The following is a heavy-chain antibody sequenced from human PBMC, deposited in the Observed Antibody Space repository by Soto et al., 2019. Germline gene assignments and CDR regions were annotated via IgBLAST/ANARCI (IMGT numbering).Heavy chain of an antibody. J-gene: IGHJ3*02. V-gene: IGHV4-34*12. CDR2: LIHGGST. D-gene: IGHD3-16*01. Sequence: SETLSLSCAIPGSSLGGFHWPLLRPAPGKGLEWIGELIHGGSTNYNPSLKGRVSFSLDTSKNQFSLHLMSVTAADTAVYYCARSPLGYDYVRQTWREVGDSFDIWGRGTLVTVSS. CDR1: GSSLGGFH. CDR3: ARSPLGYDYVRQTWREVGDSFDI.